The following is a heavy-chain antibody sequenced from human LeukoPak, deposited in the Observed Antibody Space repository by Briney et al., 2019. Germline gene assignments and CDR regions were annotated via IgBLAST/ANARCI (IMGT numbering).Heavy chain of an antibody. V-gene: IGHV3-30*04. CDR1: GFTFSSYA. Sequence: GGSLRLSCAASGFTFSSYAMHWVRQAPGKGLEWVAVISYDGSNKYYADSVKGRFTISRDSSKNTLYLQMNSLRAEDTAVYYCARDHITMIVVVIDGGAFDIWGQGTMVTVSS. CDR2: ISYDGSNK. J-gene: IGHJ3*02. D-gene: IGHD3-22*01. CDR3: ARDHITMIVVVIDGGAFDI.